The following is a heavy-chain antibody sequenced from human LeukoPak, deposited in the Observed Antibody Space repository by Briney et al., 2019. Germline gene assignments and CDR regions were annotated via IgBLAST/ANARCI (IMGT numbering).Heavy chain of an antibody. CDR1: GGSISIYY. CDR3: ARQLGPLHYFDY. J-gene: IGHJ4*02. Sequence: SETLSLTCTVSGGSISIYYWSWIRQPPGKGLEWIGYIYYSGSTNYNPSLKSRVTISVDTSKNQFSLKLSSVTAADTAVYYCARQLGPLHYFDYWGQGTLVTVSS. V-gene: IGHV4-59*08. CDR2: IYYSGST.